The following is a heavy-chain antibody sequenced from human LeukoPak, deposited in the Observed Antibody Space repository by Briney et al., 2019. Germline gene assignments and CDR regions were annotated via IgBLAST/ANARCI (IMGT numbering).Heavy chain of an antibody. V-gene: IGHV4-34*01. Sequence: PSETLSLTCAVYGGSFSGYYWSWIRQPPGKGLEWIGEINHSGSTNYNPSLKSRVTMSVDTSKNQFSPKLNSVTAADTAVYYCARGKKGPREYYGMDVWGQGTTVTVSS. CDR3: ARGKKGPREYYGMDV. J-gene: IGHJ6*02. CDR1: GGSFSGYY. CDR2: INHSGST.